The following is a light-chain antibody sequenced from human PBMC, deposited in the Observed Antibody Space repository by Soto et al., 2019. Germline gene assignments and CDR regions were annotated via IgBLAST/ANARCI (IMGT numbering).Light chain of an antibody. Sequence: QSALTRPASVSGSPGRSVTISCTGTSSDVGDFNYVSWYQHLPGRAPKLIIYDVTNRPSGISYPFSASKSRRTASLTISGFQAEDQVDNHCTSYSSSTTHVVFGWGTKLTVL. J-gene: IGLJ2*01. CDR2: DVT. CDR1: SSDVGDFNY. V-gene: IGLV2-14*03. CDR3: TSYSSSTTHVV.